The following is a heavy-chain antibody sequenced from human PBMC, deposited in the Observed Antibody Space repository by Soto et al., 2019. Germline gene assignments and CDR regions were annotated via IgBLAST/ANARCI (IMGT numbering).Heavy chain of an antibody. J-gene: IGHJ3*02. Sequence: EVQLVESGGGLVQPGESLILSCVVSRFTFSTYWMSWVRQAPGKGLEWVANIKQDGSEIYDVDSVKGGFTISRDNATKSLYLQRNELEAEDTAVFYCARSRCVNGVCYQGYAFDSWGRGTMVTVSS. CDR2: IKQDGSEI. V-gene: IGHV3-7*01. CDR3: ARSRCVNGVCYQGYAFDS. CDR1: RFTFSTYW. D-gene: IGHD2-8*01.